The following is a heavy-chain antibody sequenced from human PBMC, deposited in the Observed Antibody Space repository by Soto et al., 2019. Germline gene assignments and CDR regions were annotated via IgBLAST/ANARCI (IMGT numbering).Heavy chain of an antibody. Sequence: GGSLRLSCAASGFSFSDYSMNWVRQAPGKGLEWVSSISRSADNTYYADSVEGRFTISRDNAKNSMYLQMNSLRAEDTAVYYCARDQVRGLDGFDIWGQGTTVTVSS. CDR2: ISRSADNT. V-gene: IGHV3-21*01. J-gene: IGHJ3*02. CDR3: ARDQVRGLDGFDI. D-gene: IGHD5-12*01. CDR1: GFSFSDYS.